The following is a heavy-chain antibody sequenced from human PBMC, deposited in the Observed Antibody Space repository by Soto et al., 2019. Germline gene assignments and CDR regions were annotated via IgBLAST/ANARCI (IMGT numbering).Heavy chain of an antibody. CDR2: ISSSGSTI. V-gene: IGHV3-48*03. CDR1: GFTFSSYE. D-gene: IGHD6-13*01. J-gene: IGHJ4*02. Sequence: GGSLRLSCAASGFTFSSYEMNWVRQAPGKGLEWVSYISSSGSTIYYADSVKGRFTISRDNAKNSLYLQMNSLRAEDTAGYYCAREASYSSSWFDYWGQGTLVTVSS. CDR3: AREASYSSSWFDY.